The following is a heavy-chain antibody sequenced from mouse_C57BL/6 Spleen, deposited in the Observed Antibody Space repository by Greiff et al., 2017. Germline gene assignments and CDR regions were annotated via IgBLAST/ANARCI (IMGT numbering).Heavy chain of an antibody. V-gene: IGHV1-64*01. CDR2: IRPNSGST. D-gene: IGHD1-1*01. CDR1: GYTFTSYW. J-gene: IGHJ3*01. CDR3: EYGSRYGFGD. Sequence: VQLQQPGAELVKPGASVKLSCKASGYTFTSYWMPWVKQRPGQGLEWIGMIRPNSGSTNYNEKFKGKATLTVDKSSSTAYMQLSSLTSEDSAVYYCEYGSRYGFGDWGKGALVTV.